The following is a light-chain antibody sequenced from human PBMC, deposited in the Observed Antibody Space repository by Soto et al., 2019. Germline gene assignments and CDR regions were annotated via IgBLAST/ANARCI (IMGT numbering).Light chain of an antibody. V-gene: IGKV3-20*01. Sequence: SVLTQSPGTLSLSPGERATLLCRASQSVSGYLAWYQQKPGQAPRLLIYGASSRATGIPDRFSGSGSGTDFTLTIGRLEPEDFAVYYCQQYGSPPGTFGQGTKVDIK. CDR1: QSVSGY. CDR3: QQYGSPPGT. CDR2: GAS. J-gene: IGKJ1*01.